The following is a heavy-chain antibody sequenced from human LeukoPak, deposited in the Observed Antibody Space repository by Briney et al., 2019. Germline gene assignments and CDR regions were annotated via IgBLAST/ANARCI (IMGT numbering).Heavy chain of an antibody. D-gene: IGHD2-21*02. J-gene: IGHJ6*03. V-gene: IGHV1-18*01. Sequence: ASVKVSCKASGYTFTSYGISWVRQAPGQGLEWMGWISAYNGNTNYAQKLQGRVTMTTDTSTSTAYTELRSLRSDDTAVYYCARGPEVTTISYYYYYMDVWGKGTTVTVSS. CDR3: ARGPEVTTISYYYYYMDV. CDR1: GYTFTSYG. CDR2: ISAYNGNT.